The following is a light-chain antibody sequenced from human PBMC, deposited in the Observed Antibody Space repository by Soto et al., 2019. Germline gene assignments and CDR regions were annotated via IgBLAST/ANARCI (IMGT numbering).Light chain of an antibody. J-gene: IGKJ1*01. CDR2: EAS. CDR3: QQYKSYPWT. CDR1: QTIDSW. Sequence: DIQMTQSPSTLSASVGDRVTITCRASQTIDSWLAWYQQKPGKAPNLLISEASTLESGVPSRFSGSESGTEFILSISSLQPDDFASYYCQQYKSYPWTFGQGPKVEIK. V-gene: IGKV1-5*03.